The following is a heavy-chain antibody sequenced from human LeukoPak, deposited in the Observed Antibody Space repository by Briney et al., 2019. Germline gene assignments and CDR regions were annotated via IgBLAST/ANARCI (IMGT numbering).Heavy chain of an antibody. D-gene: IGHD2-21*02. Sequence: SETLSLTCTVSGGSISSYYWSWIRQPPGKGLEWIGYIYYSGNTNYNPSLKSRVTISVDTSKNQFSLKLSSVTAADTAVYYCARNLGGGDYHDYWGQGTLVTVSS. CDR1: GGSISSYY. J-gene: IGHJ4*02. V-gene: IGHV4-59*01. CDR2: IYYSGNT. CDR3: ARNLGGGDYHDY.